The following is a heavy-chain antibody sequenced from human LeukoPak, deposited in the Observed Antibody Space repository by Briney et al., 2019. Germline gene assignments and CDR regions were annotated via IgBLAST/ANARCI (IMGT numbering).Heavy chain of an antibody. Sequence: GGSLRLSCAASGFTFSSYGMNWVRQAPGKGLEWVSSISSSSSYIYYADSVKGRFTISRDNAKNSLYLQMNSLRAEDTAVYYCARVSSSGYGYWGQGTLVTVSS. CDR2: ISSSSSYI. D-gene: IGHD3-22*01. V-gene: IGHV3-21*01. CDR1: GFTFSSYG. J-gene: IGHJ4*02. CDR3: ARVSSSGYGY.